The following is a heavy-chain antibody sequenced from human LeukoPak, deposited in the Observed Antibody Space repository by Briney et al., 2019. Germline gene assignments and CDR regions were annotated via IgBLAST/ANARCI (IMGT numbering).Heavy chain of an antibody. CDR1: GFTFNNYA. Sequence: GGSLRLSSAASGFTFNNYAMSWVRQAPGKGLEWVSGISGSGGTTYYADSVTGRFTISRDTSKNTLYLQMNSLRVEDTAVYYCAKGGSPFWGQGTLVTVSS. J-gene: IGHJ4*02. D-gene: IGHD6-6*01. CDR3: AKGGSPF. V-gene: IGHV3-23*01. CDR2: ISGSGGTT.